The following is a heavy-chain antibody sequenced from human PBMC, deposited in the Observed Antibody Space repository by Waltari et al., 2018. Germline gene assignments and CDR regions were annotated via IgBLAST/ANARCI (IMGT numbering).Heavy chain of an antibody. V-gene: IGHV3-7*01. CDR2: IKQDGSEK. Sequence: EVQLVESGGGLVQPGGSLRLSCAASGFTFSSYWMSWVRQAPGKGLEWVANIKQDGSEKYYVDSGKGRFTISRDNAKNSLYLQMNSPRAEDTAVYYCASSQGMYYYYYYMDVWGKGTTVTVSS. J-gene: IGHJ6*03. CDR1: GFTFSSYW. CDR3: ASSQGMYYYYYYMDV.